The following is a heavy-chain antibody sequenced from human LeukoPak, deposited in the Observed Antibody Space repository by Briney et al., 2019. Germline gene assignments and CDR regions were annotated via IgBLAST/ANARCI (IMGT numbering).Heavy chain of an antibody. CDR3: TRTTVVTIFDY. J-gene: IGHJ4*02. CDR2: IRSKAYGGTT. CDR1: GFTFGDYA. V-gene: IGHV3-49*04. Sequence: PGRSLRLSCTASGFTFGDYAMSWVRQAPGKGLEWVGFIRSKAYGGTTEYAASVKGRFTISRDDSKSIAYLRMNSLKTEDTAVYYCTRTTVVTIFDYWGQGTLVTVSS. D-gene: IGHD4-23*01.